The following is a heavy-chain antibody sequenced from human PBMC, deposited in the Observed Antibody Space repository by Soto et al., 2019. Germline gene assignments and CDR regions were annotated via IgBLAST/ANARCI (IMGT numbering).Heavy chain of an antibody. Sequence: GASVEATWKACGGTYSSYARWWVRQYTGRGLEWMGGIIPIFGTANYAQKFQGRVTITADESTSTAYMELSSLRSEDTAVYYCARAITIFGVVIPRSYGMDVWGQGTTVIVSS. D-gene: IGHD3-3*01. CDR2: IIPIFGTA. J-gene: IGHJ6*02. V-gene: IGHV1-69*13. CDR1: GGTYSSYA. CDR3: ARAITIFGVVIPRSYGMDV.